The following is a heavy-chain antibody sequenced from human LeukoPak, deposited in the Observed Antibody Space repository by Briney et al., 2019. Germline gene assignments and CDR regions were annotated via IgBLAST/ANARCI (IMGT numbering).Heavy chain of an antibody. V-gene: IGHV3-21*01. Sequence: GGSLRLSCAASGFTFSNYNMNWVRQAPGKGLEWVSSISSSSDYIHYADSVKGRFTISRDNAKNSLYPQMNSLRAEDTAVYYCARSQSGYFPPTSDYWGQGTLVTVSS. CDR2: ISSSSDYI. CDR3: ARSQSGYFPPTSDY. J-gene: IGHJ4*02. CDR1: GFTFSNYN. D-gene: IGHD3-3*01.